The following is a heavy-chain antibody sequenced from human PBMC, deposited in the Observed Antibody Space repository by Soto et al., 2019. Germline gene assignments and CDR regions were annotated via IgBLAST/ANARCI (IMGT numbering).Heavy chain of an antibody. J-gene: IGHJ4*02. CDR3: AKDSPDSGNYQDVDY. CDR2: LTPGGETT. Sequence: PGGSLRLSCAASGFTFSGYAMTWVRQAPGEGLEWVSALTPGGETTHYIDSVKGRFTISRDNAKNTLYLQMNSLTAADTAVYYCAKDSPDSGNYQDVDYWGQGTLVTVSS. D-gene: IGHD1-26*01. CDR1: GFTFSGYA. V-gene: IGHV3-23*01.